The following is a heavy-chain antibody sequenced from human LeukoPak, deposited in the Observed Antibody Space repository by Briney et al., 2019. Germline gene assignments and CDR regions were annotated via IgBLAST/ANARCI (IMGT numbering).Heavy chain of an antibody. Sequence: PGGSLRLSCAASGFTFDDYAMHWVRQAPGKGLEWVSGISWNSGSIGYADSVKGRFTISRDNSKNTLYLQMNSLRAEDTAVYYCAKAVAGDYWGQGTLVTVSS. CDR3: AKAVAGDY. J-gene: IGHJ4*02. CDR1: GFTFDDYA. D-gene: IGHD6-19*01. CDR2: ISWNSGSI. V-gene: IGHV3-9*01.